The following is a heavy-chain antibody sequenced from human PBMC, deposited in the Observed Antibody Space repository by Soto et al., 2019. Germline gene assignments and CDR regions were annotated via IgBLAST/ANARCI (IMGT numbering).Heavy chain of an antibody. V-gene: IGHV3-33*06. Sequence: QVQLVESGGGVVQPGRSLRLSCAASGFTFSSYGMHWVRQAPGKGLEWVAVIWYDGSNKYYADSVKGRFTISRDNSKNTLYLQMNSLRAEDTAVYYCAKGGGYCISTSCYATVTSLGGMDVWGQGTTVTVSS. CDR2: IWYDGSNK. J-gene: IGHJ6*02. CDR3: AKGGGYCISTSCYATVTSLGGMDV. CDR1: GFTFSSYG. D-gene: IGHD2-2*01.